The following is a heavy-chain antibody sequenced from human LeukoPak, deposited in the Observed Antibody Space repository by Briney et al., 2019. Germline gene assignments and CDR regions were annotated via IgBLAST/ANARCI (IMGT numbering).Heavy chain of an antibody. Sequence: PGGSLRLSCAASGFTFSSYAMSWVRQAPGTGLEWVANINPDGSGTFYVGSVKGRFTISRDNAKNSLYLHMNSLRAEDTAIYYCARDPDYGDPGPFFDYWGQGALVTVSS. CDR1: GFTFSSYA. CDR2: INPDGSGT. D-gene: IGHD2-21*02. CDR3: ARDPDYGDPGPFFDY. V-gene: IGHV3-7*03. J-gene: IGHJ4*02.